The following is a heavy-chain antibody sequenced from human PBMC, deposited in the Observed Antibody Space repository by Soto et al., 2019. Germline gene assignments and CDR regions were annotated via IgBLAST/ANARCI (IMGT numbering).Heavy chain of an antibody. J-gene: IGHJ4*02. D-gene: IGHD2-2*01. CDR2: ISAYNGNT. CDR1: GYTFTSYY. Sequence: ASVKVSCKAFGYTFTSYYIHWVRQAPGQRLEWMGWISAYNGNTNYAQKLQGRVTMTTDTSTSTAYMELRSLRSDDTAVYYCARADIVLVPAAMPVDYWGQGTLVTVSS. V-gene: IGHV1-18*04. CDR3: ARADIVLVPAAMPVDY.